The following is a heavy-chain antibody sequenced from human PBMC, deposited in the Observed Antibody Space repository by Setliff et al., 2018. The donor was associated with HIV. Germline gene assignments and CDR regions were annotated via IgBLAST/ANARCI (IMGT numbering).Heavy chain of an antibody. CDR2: IYYSGST. Sequence: SETLSLTCTVSGGSISSSCYYWGWIRQPPGKGLEWIGSIYYSGSTYYTPSLKSRVTMSVDTSKNQFSLKLSSVTAADTAVYYWARGGAVSGDFDSWGQGTLVTVSS. CDR3: ARGGAVSGDFDS. V-gene: IGHV4-39*07. D-gene: IGHD1-1*01. J-gene: IGHJ4*02. CDR1: GGSISSSCYY.